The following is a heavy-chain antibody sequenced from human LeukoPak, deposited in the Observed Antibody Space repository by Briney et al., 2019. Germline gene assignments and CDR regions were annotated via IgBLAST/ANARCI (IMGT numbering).Heavy chain of an antibody. CDR1: GGSISSGSYY. CDR3: AREPAGSSGWHDAFDI. J-gene: IGHJ3*02. D-gene: IGHD6-19*01. V-gene: IGHV4-61*02. Sequence: SETLSLTCTVSGGSISSGSYYWSWIRQPAGEGLEWIGRIYTSGSTNYNPSLKSRVTISVDTSKNQFSLKLSSVTAADTAVYYCAREPAGSSGWHDAFDIWGQGTMVTVSS. CDR2: IYTSGST.